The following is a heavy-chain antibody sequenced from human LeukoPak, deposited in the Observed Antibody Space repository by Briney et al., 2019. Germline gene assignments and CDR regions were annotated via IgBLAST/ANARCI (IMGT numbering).Heavy chain of an antibody. V-gene: IGHV1-2*02. Sequence: ASVKVSCKASGYTSTGYYMHWVRQAPGQGLEWMGWINPSSGGTNYAQKFQGRVTMTRDTSISTAYMELSRLRSDDTAVYYCARDDSIEQWLVPFDYWGQGTLVTVSS. CDR3: ARDDSIEQWLVPFDY. J-gene: IGHJ4*02. D-gene: IGHD6-19*01. CDR2: INPSSGGT. CDR1: GYTSTGYY.